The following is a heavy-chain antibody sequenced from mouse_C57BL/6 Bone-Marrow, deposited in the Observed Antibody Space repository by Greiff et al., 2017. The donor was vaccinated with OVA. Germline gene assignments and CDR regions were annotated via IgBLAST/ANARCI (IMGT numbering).Heavy chain of an antibody. CDR2: ISSGGDYI. V-gene: IGHV5-9-1*02. CDR1: GFTFSSYA. CDR3: TRELYYYDAMDY. J-gene: IGHJ4*01. Sequence: EVQRVESGEGLVKPGGSLKLSCAASGFTFSSYAMSWVRQTPEKRLEWVAYISSGGDYIYYADTVKGRFTISRDNARNTLYLQMSSLKSEDTAMYYCTRELYYYDAMDYWGQGTSVTVSS. D-gene: IGHD1-1*01.